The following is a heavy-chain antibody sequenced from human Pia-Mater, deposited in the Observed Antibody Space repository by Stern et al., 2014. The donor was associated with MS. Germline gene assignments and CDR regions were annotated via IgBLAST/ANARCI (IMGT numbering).Heavy chain of an antibody. CDR1: GGSIGSGGYY. CDR2: IYSSGST. Sequence: QVQLQESGPGLVKPSQTLSLTCTVSGGSIGSGGYYWSWVRQHPGKGLAWIGNIYSSGSTYYTPSLKSRVTISIDMSENQFSLNLTSVTAADTAVYFCARVHLVTTTFDSWGQGTLVTVSS. D-gene: IGHD5-12*01. J-gene: IGHJ4*02. CDR3: ARVHLVTTTFDS. V-gene: IGHV4-31*03.